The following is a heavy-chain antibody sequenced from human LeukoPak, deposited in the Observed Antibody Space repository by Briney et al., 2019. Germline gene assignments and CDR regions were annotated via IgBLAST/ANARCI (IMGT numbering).Heavy chain of an antibody. D-gene: IGHD6-13*01. J-gene: IGHJ5*02. CDR1: GCSISSGSYY. CDR3: AREAVILSSSWYNWFDP. Sequence: SETLSLTCTVSGCSISSGSYYWSWIRQPAGKGLEWIVRIYTSRSTNYNPSLKSRVTISVDTSKNQFSLKLSSVTAADTAVYYCAREAVILSSSWYNWFDPWGQGTLVTVSS. V-gene: IGHV4-61*02. CDR2: IYTSRST.